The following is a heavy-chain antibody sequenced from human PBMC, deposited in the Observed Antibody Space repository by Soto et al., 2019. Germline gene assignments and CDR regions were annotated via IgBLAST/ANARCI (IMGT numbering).Heavy chain of an antibody. CDR1: GGSISSYY. D-gene: IGHD3-3*01. V-gene: IGHV4-59*01. Sequence: PSETLSLTCTVSGGSISSYYWSWIRQPPGKGLEWIGYIYYSGSTNYNPSLKSRVTISVDTSKNQFSLKLSSVTAADTAVYYCARVVPPDYDFWSGYYTRPGYYYYYMDVWGKGTTVTVSS. CDR2: IYYSGST. CDR3: ARVVPPDYDFWSGYYTRPGYYYYYMDV. J-gene: IGHJ6*03.